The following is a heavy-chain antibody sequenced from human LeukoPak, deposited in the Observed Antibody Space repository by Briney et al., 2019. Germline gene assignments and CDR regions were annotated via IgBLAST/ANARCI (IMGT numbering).Heavy chain of an antibody. CDR1: GGSISTYY. V-gene: IGHV4-59*01. Sequence: SEALSLTCTVSGGSISTYYWSWIRQPPGKGLEWIGYIYYSGSTNYNPSLKSRVTISIDTSKNQFSLNLSSVTAADTAVYYCARSERYSSGWYFYFDYWGQGTLVTVSS. J-gene: IGHJ4*02. CDR2: IYYSGST. D-gene: IGHD6-19*01. CDR3: ARSERYSSGWYFYFDY.